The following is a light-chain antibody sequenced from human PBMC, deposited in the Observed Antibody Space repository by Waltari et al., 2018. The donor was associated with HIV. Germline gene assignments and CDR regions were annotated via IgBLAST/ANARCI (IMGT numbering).Light chain of an antibody. CDR1: QSVSSH. CDR3: QQYSNSPLT. J-gene: IGKJ4*01. V-gene: IGKV3D-15*02. CDR2: GAS. Sequence: EIVMTQSPATLSVSPGERVTLSCGASQSVSSHLAWYQQKAGQAPRLLIYGASNRATGIPDRFSGSGSWTDFTLTISRLEPEDFAMYFCQQYSNSPLTFGGGTKVEIK.